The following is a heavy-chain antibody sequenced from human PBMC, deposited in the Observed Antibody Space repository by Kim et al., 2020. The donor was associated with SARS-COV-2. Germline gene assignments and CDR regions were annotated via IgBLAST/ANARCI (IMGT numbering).Heavy chain of an antibody. CDR2: ISWNSGSI. V-gene: IGHV3-9*01. J-gene: IGHJ4*01. D-gene: IGHD5-18*01. CDR1: GFTFDDYA. Sequence: GGSLRLSCAASGFTFDDYAMHWVRQAPGKGLEWVSGISWNSGSIGYADSVKGRFTISRDNAKNSLYLQMNSLRAEDTALYYCSTGWMDTAMVEGWRGFD. CDR3: STGWMDTAMVEGWRGFD.